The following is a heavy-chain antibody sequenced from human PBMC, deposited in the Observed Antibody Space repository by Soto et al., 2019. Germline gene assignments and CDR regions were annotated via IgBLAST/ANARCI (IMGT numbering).Heavy chain of an antibody. CDR2: IYYSGST. CDR3: ARVKAGVVY. J-gene: IGHJ4*02. V-gene: IGHV4-30-4*01. CDR1: GGSISSGDYF. D-gene: IGHD6-13*01. Sequence: SSETLSLTCTVSGGSISSGDYFRSWIRQPPGKGLEWIGYIYYSGSTYYNPSLKSRVTISVDTSKNQFSLKLSSVTAADTAVYYCARVKAGVVYWGQGTLVTVSS.